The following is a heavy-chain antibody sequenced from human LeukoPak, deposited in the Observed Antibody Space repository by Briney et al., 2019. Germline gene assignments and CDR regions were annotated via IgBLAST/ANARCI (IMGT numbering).Heavy chain of an antibody. CDR3: ARGPAAAEFDY. V-gene: IGHV3-21*01. CDR2: ISSSGSNT. CDR1: GFTFSSYG. D-gene: IGHD6-13*01. Sequence: GGSLRLSYAASGFTFSSYGMHWVRQAPGKGLDWVSTISSSGSNTYYADSVKGRFTISRDNAKNSLYLQMNSLRAEDTAVYYCARGPAAAEFDYWGQGTLVTVSS. J-gene: IGHJ4*02.